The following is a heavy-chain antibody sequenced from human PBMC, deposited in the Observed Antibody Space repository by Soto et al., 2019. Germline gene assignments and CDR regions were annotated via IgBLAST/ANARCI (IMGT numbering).Heavy chain of an antibody. Sequence: QVQLVQSGAEVKKPGASVKVSCKASGYTFTSYYMHWVRQAPGQGLEWMGIINPSGGSTSYAQKLQGRITMTRDTSTSTVYMELISLEAEDTAVYYCARGPTIFGAARSMCVWGQGTTVTVYS. J-gene: IGHJ6*02. CDR2: INPSGGST. CDR3: ARGPTIFGAARSMCV. D-gene: IGHD3-3*01. CDR1: GYTFTSYY. V-gene: IGHV1-46*01.